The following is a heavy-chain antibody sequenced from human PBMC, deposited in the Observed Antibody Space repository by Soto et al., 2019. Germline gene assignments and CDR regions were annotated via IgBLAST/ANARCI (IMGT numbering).Heavy chain of an antibody. CDR3: ARDRSRIGAWRAYYGMDV. CDR2: IIPIFGTA. J-gene: IGHJ6*02. CDR1: GGTFSSYA. D-gene: IGHD3-10*01. Sequence: QVQLVQSGAEVKKPGSSVKVSCKASGGTFSSYAISWVRQAPGQGLEWMGGIIPIFGTANYAQKFQGRVTIPADESTSTAYIELSSLRSEDTAVYYCARDRSRIGAWRAYYGMDVWGQGTTVTVSS. V-gene: IGHV1-69*01.